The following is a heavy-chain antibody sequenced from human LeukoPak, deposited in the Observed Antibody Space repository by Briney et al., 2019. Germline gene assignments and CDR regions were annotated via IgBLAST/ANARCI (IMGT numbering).Heavy chain of an antibody. CDR2: INYGGFT. Sequence: PSETLSLTCAVYGGSFSAYYCSWLRQPPGKGLELNGSINYGGFTYYSASLKSRVTMSVDTSKNQFSLNLSSVAAADTAVYYCARAGYSSGWYDHFDYWGQGTLVTVSS. CDR3: ARAGYSSGWYDHFDY. CDR1: GGSFSAYY. V-gene: IGHV4-34*01. J-gene: IGHJ4*02. D-gene: IGHD6-19*01.